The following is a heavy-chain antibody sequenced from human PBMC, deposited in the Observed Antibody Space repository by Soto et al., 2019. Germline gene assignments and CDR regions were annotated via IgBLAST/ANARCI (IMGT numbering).Heavy chain of an antibody. CDR3: ARDLWGTTGNWFDP. J-gene: IGHJ5*02. D-gene: IGHD1-1*01. CDR2: ISAYNGNT. V-gene: IGHV1-18*01. Sequence: GASVKVSCKASGYTFTSYGISWVRQAPGQGLEWMGWISAYNGNTNYAQKLQGRVTMTTDTSTSAAYMELRSLRSDDTAVYYCARDLWGTTGNWFDPWGRGALVTVSS. CDR1: GYTFTSYG.